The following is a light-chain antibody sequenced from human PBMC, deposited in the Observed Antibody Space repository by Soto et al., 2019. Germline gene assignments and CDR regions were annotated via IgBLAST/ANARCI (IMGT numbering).Light chain of an antibody. CDR1: QTVSSY. CDR2: GAS. V-gene: IGKV3-20*01. Sequence: ENVLTQSPGTLSLSPGERATLSCRASQTVSSYLTWYQQRPGQAPRLLIYGASKRATGIPDRFSGSGSGTDFTRTISRLEPEGFALYYCQQYGTSPITFGQGTRLEIK. CDR3: QQYGTSPIT. J-gene: IGKJ5*01.